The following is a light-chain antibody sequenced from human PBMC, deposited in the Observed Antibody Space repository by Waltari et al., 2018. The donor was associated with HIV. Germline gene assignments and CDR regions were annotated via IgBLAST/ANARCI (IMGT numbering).Light chain of an antibody. V-gene: IGKV1-5*03. Sequence: IQMPQSPSTLSASVGDRVTITGRASQSISSWLAWYQQKPGKAPKLLIYKASSLESGVPSRFSGSGSGTEFTLTISSLQPDDFATYYCQQYNSYSRTFGQRTKLEIK. CDR2: KAS. CDR3: QQYNSYSRT. J-gene: IGKJ2*02. CDR1: QSISSW.